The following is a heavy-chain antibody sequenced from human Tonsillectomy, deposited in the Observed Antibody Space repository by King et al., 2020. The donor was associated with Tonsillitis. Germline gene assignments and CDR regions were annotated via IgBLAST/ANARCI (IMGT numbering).Heavy chain of an antibody. CDR2: IIVRGVIT. CDR3: AKDSSSYPLIFDY. CDR1: GFTFSNYA. J-gene: IGHJ4*02. D-gene: IGHD3-22*01. V-gene: IGHV3-23*04. Sequence: VQLVESGGGLVQPGGFLRLSCAASGFTFSNYAMSWVRQAPGRGLGWVPVIIVRGVITYYADSVKGRFTISRDNSKNTMFLQMNSLRAGDTAMYYCAKDSSSYPLIFDYWGQGTLVTVSS.